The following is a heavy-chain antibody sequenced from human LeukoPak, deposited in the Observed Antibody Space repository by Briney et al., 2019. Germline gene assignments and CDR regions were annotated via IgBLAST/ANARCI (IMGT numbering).Heavy chain of an antibody. D-gene: IGHD2-2*01. CDR1: GFTFSSYA. CDR2: ISGSGGST. J-gene: IGHJ6*02. CDR3: ARENIVVVPAAIYGMDV. V-gene: IGHV3-23*01. Sequence: GGSLRLSCAASGFTFSSYAMSWVRQAPGKGLEWVSAISGSGGSTYYADSVKGRFTISRDNSKNTLYLQMNSLRAEDTAVYYCARENIVVVPAAIYGMDVWGQGTTVTVSS.